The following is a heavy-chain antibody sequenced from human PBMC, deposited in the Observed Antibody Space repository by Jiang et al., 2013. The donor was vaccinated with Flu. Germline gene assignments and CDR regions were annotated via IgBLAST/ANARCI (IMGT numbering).Heavy chain of an antibody. CDR2: IYWDDDK. J-gene: IGHJ4*02. CDR3: AHNIGYSNGLWAYYFDQ. CDR1: GFSLSTSGVG. Sequence: TLTLTCTFSGFSLSTSGVGVGWIRQPPGKALEWLALIYWDDDKRYSPSLKSRLTITKDTSKNQVVLTMTNMDPVDTGTYYCAHNIGYSNGLWAYYFDQWGQGTLVTVSS. V-gene: IGHV2-5*02. D-gene: IGHD4-11*01.